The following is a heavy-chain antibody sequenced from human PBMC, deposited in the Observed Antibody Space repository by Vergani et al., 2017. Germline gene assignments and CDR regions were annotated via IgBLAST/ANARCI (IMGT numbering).Heavy chain of an antibody. Sequence: QVQLVESGGGVFQRGGSLRLSCATSGFTLSNYDMQCIRQGPGKGLEFVAFIQFVGSNQYYADSVKGRFTLSRDFAKNTLYLQMNSLRTDDTATYYCAKHFRGWGIDYWGQGTQVIVSS. V-gene: IGHV3-30*02. J-gene: IGHJ4*02. D-gene: IGHD3-16*01. CDR3: AKHFRGWGIDY. CDR1: GFTLSNYD. CDR2: IQFVGSNQ.